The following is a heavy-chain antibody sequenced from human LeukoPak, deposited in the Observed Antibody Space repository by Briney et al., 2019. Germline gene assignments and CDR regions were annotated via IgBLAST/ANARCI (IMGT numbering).Heavy chain of an antibody. Sequence: SETLSLTCAVSGYSISSGYYWGWIRQPPGKGLEWIGSIFHSGTTYYNPSLQSRVTISVDTSKNQFSLKLSAVTAADTAVYYCAASGYSYCLQKYWGQGTLVTVSS. D-gene: IGHD5-18*01. V-gene: IGHV4-38-2*01. J-gene: IGHJ4*02. CDR3: AASGYSYCLQKY. CDR2: IFHSGTT. CDR1: GYSISSGYY.